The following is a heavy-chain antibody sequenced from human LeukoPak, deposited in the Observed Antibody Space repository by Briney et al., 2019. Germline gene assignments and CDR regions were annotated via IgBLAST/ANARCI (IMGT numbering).Heavy chain of an antibody. CDR1: GFTFDDYA. V-gene: IGHV3-9*01. CDR3: AKDINSGYYDSSGIDY. D-gene: IGHD3-22*01. J-gene: IGHJ4*02. Sequence: GGSLRLSCAASGFTFDDYAMHWVRQAPGKGLEWVSSISWNSGSIGYAASVKGRFTISRDNAKNSLYLQMNSLRAEDTALYYCAKDINSGYYDSSGIDYWGQGTLVTVSS. CDR2: ISWNSGSI.